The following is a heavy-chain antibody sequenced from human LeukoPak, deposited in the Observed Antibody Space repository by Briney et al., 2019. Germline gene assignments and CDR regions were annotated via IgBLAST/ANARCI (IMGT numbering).Heavy chain of an antibody. CDR1: GGSINSYY. J-gene: IGHJ4*02. CDR3: ATIAVAGHFDY. Sequence: SETLSLTCTVSGGSINSYYWSWIRQPAGKGLEWIGRMYTSGSTNYNPSLKSRVTISLDTSKNQFSLKLSSVTAADTAVYYCATIAVAGHFDYRGQGTLVTVSS. V-gene: IGHV4-4*07. CDR2: MYTSGST. D-gene: IGHD6-19*01.